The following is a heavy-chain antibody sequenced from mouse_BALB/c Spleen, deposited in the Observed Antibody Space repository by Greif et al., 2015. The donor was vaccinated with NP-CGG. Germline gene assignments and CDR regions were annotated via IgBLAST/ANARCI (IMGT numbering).Heavy chain of an antibody. CDR1: GYAFTNYL. Sequence: QVQLKQSGAELVRPGTSVKVSCKASGYAFTNYLIEWVKQRPGQGLEWIGVINPGGGGTNYNEKFKGKATLTADKSSSTAYMQLSSLTSDDSAVYFCAKGRGGYMEYWGQGTSVTVSS. CDR2: INPGGGGT. V-gene: IGHV1-54*01. CDR3: AKGRGGYMEY. D-gene: IGHD1-1*02. J-gene: IGHJ4*01.